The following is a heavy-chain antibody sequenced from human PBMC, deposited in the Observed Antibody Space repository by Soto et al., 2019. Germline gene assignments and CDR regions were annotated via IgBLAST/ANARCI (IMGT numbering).Heavy chain of an antibody. CDR1: GGSINSGDYY. CDR2: IYYDGNS. D-gene: IGHD5-12*01. Sequence: PSETLYLTCTVSGGSINSGDYYWTWVRQPPGKCLEWIGYIYYDGNSQHNPSLKSRVTMSIDTSKNHFSLNLSSVTAADTAVYYCARDRRWLPRGPNNWLDLWGQGTQVTVS. V-gene: IGHV4-30-4*01. CDR3: ARDRRWLPRGPNNWLDL. J-gene: IGHJ5*02.